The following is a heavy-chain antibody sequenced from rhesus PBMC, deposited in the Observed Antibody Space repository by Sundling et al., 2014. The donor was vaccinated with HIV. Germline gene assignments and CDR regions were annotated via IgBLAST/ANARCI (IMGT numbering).Heavy chain of an antibody. CDR2: INPSNGNT. D-gene: IGHD2-15*01. V-gene: IGHV1-200*01. CDR3: ARGLQYCSSTYCSSRRSLDL. Sequence: QVQLVQSGAEVKKPGTSVKLSCKASGYTFTGYYISWVRQAPGQVLEWMGWINPSNGNTVYAQKFQGRVTMTRDTSTSTAYMELNSLRSEDTAVCYCARGLQYCSSTYCSSRRSLDLWGPGTPITISS. J-gene: IGHJ2*01. CDR1: GYTFTGYY.